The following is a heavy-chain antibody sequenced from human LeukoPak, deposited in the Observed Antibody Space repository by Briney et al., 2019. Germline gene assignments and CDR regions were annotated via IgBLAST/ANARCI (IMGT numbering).Heavy chain of an antibody. CDR3: ARDRRPTIYGGLDS. CDR2: IKHDGSDS. V-gene: IGHV3-7*01. CDR1: GFTFSDYY. Sequence: GGSLRLSCAASGFTFSDYYMSWIRQAPGKGLEWVANIKHDGSDSFYVDSVRGRFTISRDNSENSLYLQMHSLRVEDTAMYFCARDRRPTIYGGLDSWGQGTVVTVSS. J-gene: IGHJ4*02. D-gene: IGHD4-17*01.